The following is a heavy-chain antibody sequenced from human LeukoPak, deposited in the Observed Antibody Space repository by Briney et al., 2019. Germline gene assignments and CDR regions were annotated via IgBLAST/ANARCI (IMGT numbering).Heavy chain of an antibody. CDR3: ARDGGSRNPERAFDI. Sequence: GGSLRLSCEASGFSFSGYTMNWVRQAPGKGLEWVSSISRSGSTKYYADSVKGRFTISRDNAKNSLYLQMNSLRAEDTAVYYCARDGGSRNPERAFDIWGQGTMVTVSS. D-gene: IGHD1-26*01. J-gene: IGHJ3*02. CDR1: GFSFSGYT. CDR2: ISRSGSTK. V-gene: IGHV3-48*04.